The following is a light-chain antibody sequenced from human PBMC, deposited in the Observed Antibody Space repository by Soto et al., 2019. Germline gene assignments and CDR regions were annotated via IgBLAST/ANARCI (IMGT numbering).Light chain of an antibody. Sequence: DIVFTQSPATLSLSPGERATLSCRASQSVSSYLAWYQQKPGQAPRLLIYDASNRATGIPARFSGSGSGTDFTLTISSLEPEDFAVYYCQQRSNWPTFGGGTKVDSK. CDR1: QSVSSY. J-gene: IGKJ4*01. V-gene: IGKV3-11*01. CDR3: QQRSNWPT. CDR2: DAS.